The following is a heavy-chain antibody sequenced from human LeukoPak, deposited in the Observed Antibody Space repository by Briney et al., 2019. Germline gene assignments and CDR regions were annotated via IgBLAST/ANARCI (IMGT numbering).Heavy chain of an antibody. D-gene: IGHD2/OR15-2a*01. Sequence: VASVKVSCKASGYTFTDNYIHWVRQAPGPRLEWMGWINSNSGDTNYAQKFQGRVTMTRDTSISTAYIELSRLTSDDTAVYYCVRQISSYWGQGTLVTVSS. CDR2: INSNSGDT. CDR3: VRQISSY. J-gene: IGHJ1*01. V-gene: IGHV1-2*02. CDR1: GYTFTDNY.